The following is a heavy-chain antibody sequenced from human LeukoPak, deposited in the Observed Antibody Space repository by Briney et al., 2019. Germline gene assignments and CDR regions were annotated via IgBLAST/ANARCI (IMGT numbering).Heavy chain of an antibody. D-gene: IGHD3-9*01. CDR2: IKQDGSEK. J-gene: IGHJ4*02. Sequence: GGSLRLSCAASGFTFSSYWMSWVRQAPGKGLEWVANIKQDGSEKYYVDSVKGRFTISRDNAKNSLYLQMNSLRAEDTAAYYCARVDFDWLFDYWGQGTLVTVSS. CDR3: ARVDFDWLFDY. CDR1: GFTFSSYW. V-gene: IGHV3-7*01.